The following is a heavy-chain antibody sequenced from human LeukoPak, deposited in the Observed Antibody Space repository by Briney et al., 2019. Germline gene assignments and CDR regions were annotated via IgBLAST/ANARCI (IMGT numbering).Heavy chain of an antibody. D-gene: IGHD1-1*01. Sequence: SGPTLVNPTQTLTLTFTFSGFSLSTSGVGVGWIRQPPGKALEWLVFIYWDDDKRYSPSLKSRLTITKDTPKNQVVLTMTDMDPLDTATYYCAHRRSYNGNWNAGYFDSWGQGTPVTVSS. CDR1: GFSLSTSGVG. J-gene: IGHJ4*02. CDR2: IYWDDDK. V-gene: IGHV2-5*02. CDR3: AHRRSYNGNWNAGYFDS.